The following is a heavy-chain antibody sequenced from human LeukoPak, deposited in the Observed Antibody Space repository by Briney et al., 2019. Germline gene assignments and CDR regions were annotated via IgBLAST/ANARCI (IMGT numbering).Heavy chain of an antibody. J-gene: IGHJ3*02. CDR1: GFTFDDYA. V-gene: IGHV3-9*01. Sequence: PGGSLRLSCAASGFTFDDYAMHWVRRAPGKGLEWVSGISWNSGSIGYADSVKGRFTISRDNAKNSLYLQMNSLRAEDTALYYCAKDFLPGTGAFDIWGQGTMVTVSS. D-gene: IGHD6-13*01. CDR3: AKDFLPGTGAFDI. CDR2: ISWNSGSI.